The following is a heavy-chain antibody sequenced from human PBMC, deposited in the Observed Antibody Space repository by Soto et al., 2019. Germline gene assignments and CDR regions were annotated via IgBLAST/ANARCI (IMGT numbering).Heavy chain of an antibody. Sequence: SVKVSCKASGGTFSSYAISWVRQAPGQGLEWMGGIIPIFGTANYAQKFQGRVTITADESTSTAYMELSSLRSEDTAVYYCASSGQNNTVTNYYYYYYGMDVWGQGTTVTVSS. CDR2: IIPIFGTA. V-gene: IGHV1-69*13. CDR1: GGTFSSYA. J-gene: IGHJ6*02. CDR3: ASSGQNNTVTNYYYYYYGMDV. D-gene: IGHD4-17*01.